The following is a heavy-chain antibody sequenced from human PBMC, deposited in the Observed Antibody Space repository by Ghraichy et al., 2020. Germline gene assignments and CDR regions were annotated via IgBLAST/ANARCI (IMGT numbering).Heavy chain of an antibody. Sequence: GSLNISCVASGFPFSDYSMNWVRQAPGKGLEWVSSIDLTSSYIYYADSLKGRFTISRDNARNSLYLQMNRLRAEDTAVYYCARDRLPLNGDFVSWGQGSLVTVSS. CDR2: IDLTSSYI. CDR1: GFPFSDYS. CDR3: ARDRLPLNGDFVS. D-gene: IGHD2-21*02. V-gene: IGHV3-21*01. J-gene: IGHJ5*01.